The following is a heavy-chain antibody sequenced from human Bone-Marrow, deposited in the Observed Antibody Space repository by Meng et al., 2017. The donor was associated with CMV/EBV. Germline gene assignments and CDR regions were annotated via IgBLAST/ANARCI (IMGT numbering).Heavy chain of an antibody. CDR2: IVVGSGNI. D-gene: IGHD6-19*01. J-gene: IGHJ4*02. CDR3: AARYSSGWYYFDY. Sequence: SVKVSCKASGFTFTSSAVQWVRQARGQRLEWIGWIVVGSGNINYAQKFQERVTITRDMSTSTAYMELSSLRSEDTAVYYCAARYSSGWYYFDYWGQGTLVTVSS. CDR1: GFTFTSSA. V-gene: IGHV1-58*01.